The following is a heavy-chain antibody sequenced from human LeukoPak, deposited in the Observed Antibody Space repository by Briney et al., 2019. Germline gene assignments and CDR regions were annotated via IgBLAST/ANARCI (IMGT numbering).Heavy chain of an antibody. J-gene: IGHJ4*02. V-gene: IGHV3-15*01. CDR2: IKNGIEAGTP. CDR1: GFTFATAW. CDR3: TTATMYYDVLTGYYPAYF. D-gene: IGHD3-9*01. Sequence: AGGSLRLSCSVSGFTFATAWMSWVRQSPGKGLEWVGRIKNGIEAGTPDYAAPVKGRFTIPRYESNNSLYLEKNDERAEDSALYFCTTATMYYDVLTGYYPAYFWGQGTLVTVST.